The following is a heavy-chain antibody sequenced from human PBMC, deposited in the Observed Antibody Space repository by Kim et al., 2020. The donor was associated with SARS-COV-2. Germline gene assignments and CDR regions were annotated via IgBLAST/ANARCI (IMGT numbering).Heavy chain of an antibody. D-gene: IGHD3-3*01. Sequence: SETLSLTCAVYGGSFSGYYWSWIRQPPGKGLEWIGEINHSGSTNYNPSLKSRVTISVDTSKNQFSLKLSSVTAADTAVYYCARGFRITIFGVVIIPTSFDYWGQGTLVTVSS. CDR1: GGSFSGYY. CDR3: ARGFRITIFGVVIIPTSFDY. V-gene: IGHV4-34*01. CDR2: INHSGST. J-gene: IGHJ4*02.